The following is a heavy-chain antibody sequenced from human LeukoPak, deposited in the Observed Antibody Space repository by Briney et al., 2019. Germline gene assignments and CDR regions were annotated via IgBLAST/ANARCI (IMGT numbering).Heavy chain of an antibody. V-gene: IGHV1-46*01. D-gene: IGHD6-6*01. CDR1: GYTFTSYY. CDR3: ARDFYSSSSTGVPNSFDP. CDR2: IKPSGGSI. Sequence: ASVKVSCKASGYTFTSYYIHWVRQAPGQGLQWMGMIKPSGGSIRYERSFQGRVTMTRDTSTSTVYMELSSLTSEDTAVYYCARDFYSSSSTGVPNSFDPWGQGTLVTVSS. J-gene: IGHJ5*02.